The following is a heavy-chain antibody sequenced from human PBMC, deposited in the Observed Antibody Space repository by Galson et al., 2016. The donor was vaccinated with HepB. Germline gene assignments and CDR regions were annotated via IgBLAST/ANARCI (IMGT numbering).Heavy chain of an antibody. D-gene: IGHD1-20*01. CDR3: ARVRSYNLHDGVFDY. J-gene: IGHJ4*02. V-gene: IGHV6-1*01. CDR1: GDSVSSNSAA. Sequence: CAISGDSVSSNSAAWNWIRQSPSRGLEWLGRTYYRSKWYNDYAASVKSRTTINPDTSKNRFSLQLRSVTPEDTAVYYCARVRSYNLHDGVFDYWGQGILVPVSS. CDR2: TYYRSKWYN.